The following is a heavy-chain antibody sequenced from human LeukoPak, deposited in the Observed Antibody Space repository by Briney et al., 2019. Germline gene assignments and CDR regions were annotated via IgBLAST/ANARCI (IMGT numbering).Heavy chain of an antibody. CDR2: IKQDGGEQ. J-gene: IGHJ4*02. CDR3: ARLRYDILTGYPSFDY. CDR1: GFTFSSYW. Sequence: GGSLRLSCAASGFTFSSYWMSWVRQAPGKGLELVSDIKQDGGEQYYADSVKGRFTISRDNAKHLLYLHMYSLSAEDTPVYFCARLRYDILTGYPSFDYWGQGTLVTVSS. D-gene: IGHD3-9*01. V-gene: IGHV3-7*04.